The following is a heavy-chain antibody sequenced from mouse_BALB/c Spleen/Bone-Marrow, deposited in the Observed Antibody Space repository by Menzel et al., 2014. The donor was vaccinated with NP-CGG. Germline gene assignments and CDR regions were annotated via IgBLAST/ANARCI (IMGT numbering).Heavy chain of an antibody. CDR2: INPNNGDT. CDR3: ARTGYYTLFAY. CDR1: GYTFTDYN. Sequence: VQLKESGPELVKSGASVKIPCKASGYTFTDYNMDWVKQSHGKSLEWIGNINPNNGDTSYNQRFRGKATLTVDKSSSTAYMELRSLTSEDTAVYYCARTGYYTLFAYWGQGTLVTVSA. J-gene: IGHJ3*01. V-gene: IGHV1-18*01. D-gene: IGHD2-3*01.